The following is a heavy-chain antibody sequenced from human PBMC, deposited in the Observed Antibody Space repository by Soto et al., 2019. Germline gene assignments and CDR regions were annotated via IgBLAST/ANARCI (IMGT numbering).Heavy chain of an antibody. V-gene: IGHV4-61*01. CDR3: ARTTAVPNTPRSRYFFDY. CDR2: VYYSGTA. D-gene: IGHD4-17*01. J-gene: IGHJ4*02. CDR1: GGSVSDKTYY. Sequence: SETLSLSCSVSGGSVSDKTYYWSWIRQPPGKRLEWIWYVYYSGTANYNPSLKSRFTISVDLSKNRFSLRLSSVTTADTALYYCARTTAVPNTPRSRYFFDYWGQGTLVTVSS.